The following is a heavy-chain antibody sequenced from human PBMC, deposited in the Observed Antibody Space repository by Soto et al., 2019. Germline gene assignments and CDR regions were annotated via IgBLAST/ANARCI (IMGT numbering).Heavy chain of an antibody. CDR1: GYTFTSYG. CDR2: ISAYNGNT. J-gene: IGHJ6*03. Sequence: QVQLVQSGAEVKKPGASVKVSCKASGYTFTSYGISWVRQAPGQGLEWMGWISAYNGNTNYAQKLQGRATMTTDTSTSTAYMELRSLRSDDTAVYYCARDSPKYDFSPYYYMDVWGKGTTVTVSS. CDR3: ARDSPKYDFSPYYYMDV. D-gene: IGHD3-3*01. V-gene: IGHV1-18*01.